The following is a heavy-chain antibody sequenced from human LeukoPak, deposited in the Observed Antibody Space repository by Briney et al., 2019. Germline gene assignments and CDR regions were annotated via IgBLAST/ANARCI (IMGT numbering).Heavy chain of an antibody. V-gene: IGHV3-11*01. CDR3: ARGTYYYYMDV. J-gene: IGHJ6*03. Sequence: GGSLRLSCAASGFTFSDYYMSWIRQAPGKGLEWVSYISSSGSTIYYADSVKGRFTISRDHATNSLYLQMNSLRAEDTAVYYCARGTYYYYMDVWGKGTTVTVSS. CDR2: ISSSGSTI. CDR1: GFTFSDYY.